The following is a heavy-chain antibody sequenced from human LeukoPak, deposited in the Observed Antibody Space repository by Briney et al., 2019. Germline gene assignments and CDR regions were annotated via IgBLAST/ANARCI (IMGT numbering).Heavy chain of an antibody. Sequence: SETLSLTCAVYGGSFSGYYWSWIRQPPGKGLEWIGEINHSGSTNYNPSLKSRVTISVGTSKNQFSLKLSSVTAADTAVYYCAGEGSTSGIYYYYYGMDVWGQGTTVTVSS. J-gene: IGHJ6*02. CDR1: GGSFSGYY. V-gene: IGHV4-34*01. D-gene: IGHD2-2*01. CDR2: INHSGST. CDR3: AGEGSTSGIYYYYYGMDV.